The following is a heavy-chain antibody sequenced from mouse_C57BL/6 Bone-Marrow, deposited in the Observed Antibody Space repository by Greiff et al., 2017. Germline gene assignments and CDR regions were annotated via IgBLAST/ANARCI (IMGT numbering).Heavy chain of an antibody. J-gene: IGHJ2*01. D-gene: IGHD3-2*02. Sequence: QVQLKQSGAELMKPGASVKLSCQATGYTFTGYWLEWVKQRPGHGLEWIGEILPGSGSTNYNEKFKGTATFTADTSSNTAYMQLSSLTTEDSAIYYCARRGDSSGYEGYFDYWGQGTTLTVSS. CDR1: GYTFTGYW. V-gene: IGHV1-9*01. CDR3: ARRGDSSGYEGYFDY. CDR2: ILPGSGST.